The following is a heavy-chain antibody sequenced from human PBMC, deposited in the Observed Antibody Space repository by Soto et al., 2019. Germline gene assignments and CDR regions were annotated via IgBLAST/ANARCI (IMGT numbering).Heavy chain of an antibody. J-gene: IGHJ4*02. V-gene: IGHV3-23*01. CDR1: GFTFSSYA. CDR2: ISGSGGST. CDR3: AKERIVVVPAASTAFDY. D-gene: IGHD2-2*01. Sequence: GGSLRLSCAASGFTFSSYAMSWVRQAPGKGLEWVSAISGSGGSTYYADSVKGRFTISRDNSKNTLYLQMNSLRAEDTAVYYCAKERIVVVPAASTAFDYWGQGTLVTVSS.